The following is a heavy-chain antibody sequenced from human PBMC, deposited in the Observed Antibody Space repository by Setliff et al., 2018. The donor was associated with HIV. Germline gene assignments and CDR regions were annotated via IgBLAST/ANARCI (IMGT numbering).Heavy chain of an antibody. CDR1: GLTLSNYW. J-gene: IGHJ4*02. V-gene: IGHV3-74*01. CDR3: ARDGGSGTPFDY. CDR2: ITSDGSVASDGTKT. Sequence: GESLKISCAASGLTLSNYWVHWVRQAPGKGLVWVSFITSDGSVASDGTKTRYADSVKGRFSISRDNAKNTVYLQMNSLRPEDTAVYYCARDGGSGTPFDYWGQGTLVTVSS. D-gene: IGHD2-15*01.